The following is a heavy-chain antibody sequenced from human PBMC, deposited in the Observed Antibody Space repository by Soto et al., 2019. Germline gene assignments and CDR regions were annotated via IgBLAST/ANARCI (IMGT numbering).Heavy chain of an antibody. Sequence: GESLKISCQGSGYSFTSYWIGWVRQMPGKGLEWMGIIYPGDSDTRYSPSFQGPVTISADKSISTAYLQWSSLKASDTAMYYCARHGSVATKGETYDYWGQGTLVTVSS. D-gene: IGHD5-12*01. V-gene: IGHV5-51*01. CDR2: IYPGDSDT. CDR1: GYSFTSYW. CDR3: ARHGSVATKGETYDY. J-gene: IGHJ4*02.